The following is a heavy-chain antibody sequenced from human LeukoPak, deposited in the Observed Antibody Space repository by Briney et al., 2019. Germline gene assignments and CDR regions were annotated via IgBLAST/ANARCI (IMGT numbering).Heavy chain of an antibody. D-gene: IGHD2-15*01. V-gene: IGHV4-61*02. Sequence: SETLSLTCTVSGGSISSGSYFWSWIRQPAGKGLEWIGRIHTSGTTNYNPSLKSRVTISIDRSKNQFSLKLSSATAADTAMYYCTRGGGYDAFDIWGQGTMVTVSS. J-gene: IGHJ3*02. CDR2: IHTSGTT. CDR3: TRGGGYDAFDI. CDR1: GGSISSGSYF.